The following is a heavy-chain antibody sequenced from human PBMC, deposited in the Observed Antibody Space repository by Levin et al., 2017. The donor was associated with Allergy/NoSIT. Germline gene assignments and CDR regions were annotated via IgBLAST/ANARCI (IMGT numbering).Heavy chain of an antibody. CDR1: GFTFDDYA. Sequence: PGGSLRLSCAASGFTFDDYAMHWVRQAPGKGLEGVSGISWNSGSIGYADSVKGRFTISRDNAKNSLYLQMNSLRTEDTALYYCARDNIGLPDAFDIWGQGTMVIVSS. D-gene: IGHD3-10*01. CDR2: ISWNSGSI. CDR3: ARDNIGLPDAFDI. J-gene: IGHJ3*02. V-gene: IGHV3-9*01.